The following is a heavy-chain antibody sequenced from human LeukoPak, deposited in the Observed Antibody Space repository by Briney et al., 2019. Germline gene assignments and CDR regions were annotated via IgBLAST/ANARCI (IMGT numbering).Heavy chain of an antibody. Sequence: PSETLSLTCTVSGGSISSGDYYWSWIRQPPGKGLEWIGYIYYSGSTNYNPSLKSRVTIAVDTSKNQFSLKLSSVTAADTAVYYCASFGRRDGYNPYYFDYWGQGSLVTVSS. CDR1: GGSISSGDYY. CDR3: ASFGRRDGYNPYYFDY. CDR2: IYYSGST. J-gene: IGHJ4*02. D-gene: IGHD5-24*01. V-gene: IGHV4-61*08.